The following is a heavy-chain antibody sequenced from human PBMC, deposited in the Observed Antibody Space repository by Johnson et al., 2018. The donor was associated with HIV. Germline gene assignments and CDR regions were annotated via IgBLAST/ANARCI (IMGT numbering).Heavy chain of an antibody. J-gene: IGHJ3*01. CDR3: ARRACTSCWYAGFDL. Sequence: VQLVESGGGLVQPGGSLRLSCAASGLTFSDHYMDWVRQAPGKGLEWIARTRDKANSYSTEYAASVKGRFIISRDGLKDSLYLQMNSLKSEATSVYFCARRACTSCWYAGFDLWGQGTMVTVSS. CDR1: GLTFSDHY. V-gene: IGHV3-72*01. D-gene: IGHD6-19*01. CDR2: TRDKANSYST.